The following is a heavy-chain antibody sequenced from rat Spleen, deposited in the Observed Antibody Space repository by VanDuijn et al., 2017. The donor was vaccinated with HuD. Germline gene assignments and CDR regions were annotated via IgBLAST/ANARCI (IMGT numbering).Heavy chain of an antibody. CDR3: VIHWRYSTDYFDY. D-gene: IGHD1-6*01. CDR1: GFSFSNYG. V-gene: IGHV5-29*01. Sequence: EVQLVESGGGLVRPGRSLKLSCAASGFSFSNYGMAWVCQAPTKGLEWVATITYDGSSTYYRDSVKGRFTISRDNAKSTLYLQMDSLRSEDTATFYCVIHWRYSTDYFDYWGQGVMVTVSS. J-gene: IGHJ2*01. CDR2: ITYDGSST.